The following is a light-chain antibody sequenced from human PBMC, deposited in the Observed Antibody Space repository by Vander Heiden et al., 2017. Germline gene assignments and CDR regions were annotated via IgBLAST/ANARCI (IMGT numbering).Light chain of an antibody. CDR3: QSYDSSRSGWV. Sequence: QSVLVQPPSVSRAPGLRVTRSRTRSSSNRGAGYDVHGCQQIPGTAPKLLLYGKSNRHWGVPDRGSGSKSGSAASLAITRLQAEDEADYYCQSYDSSRSGWVFGGGTKLTVL. CDR1: SSNRGAGYD. J-gene: IGLJ2*01. CDR2: GKS. V-gene: IGLV1-40*01.